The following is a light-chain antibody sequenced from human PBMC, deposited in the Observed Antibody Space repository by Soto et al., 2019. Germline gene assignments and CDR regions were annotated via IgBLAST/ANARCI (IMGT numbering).Light chain of an antibody. V-gene: IGKV1-39*01. Sequence: DIQMTQSPSSLSASVGDRVTLTCRASQSISTYLNWYQQKPGKAPDLLIYTASSLESGVPSRFSGSGSGTDFTLTISSLQPEDFATYFCQQSYSRPRTFGQGTKVDI. CDR3: QQSYSRPRT. CDR2: TAS. J-gene: IGKJ1*01. CDR1: QSISTY.